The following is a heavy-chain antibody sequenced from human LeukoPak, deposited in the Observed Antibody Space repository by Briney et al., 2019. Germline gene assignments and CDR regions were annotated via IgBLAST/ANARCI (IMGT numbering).Heavy chain of an antibody. CDR3: ARGPQRGYSYGPNDAFDI. D-gene: IGHD5-18*01. CDR1: VGPSSICY. Sequence: SETLSLTCTVSVGPSSICYWSWMRQPPGKGLEGTGYIENRGSTRYDPSLKSRVTISVDASKNQFSLKLSDVTAADTAVYYCARGPQRGYSYGPNDAFDIWGQGTMVTVSS. V-gene: IGHV4-59*01. J-gene: IGHJ3*02. CDR2: IENRGST.